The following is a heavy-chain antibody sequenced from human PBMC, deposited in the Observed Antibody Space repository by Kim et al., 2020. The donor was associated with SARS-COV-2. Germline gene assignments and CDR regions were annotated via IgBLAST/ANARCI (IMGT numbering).Heavy chain of an antibody. Sequence: GGSLRLSCGASGFTFSSYGMHWVRQAPGKGLEWVAVIWYDGSNKYYADSVKGRFTISRDNSKNTLYLQMNSLRAEDTAVYYCAKDGAGYYILFGYYYYYG. V-gene: IGHV3-33*06. J-gene: IGHJ6*01. CDR2: IWYDGSNK. D-gene: IGHD3-9*01. CDR3: AKDGAGYYILFGYYYYYG. CDR1: GFTFSSYG.